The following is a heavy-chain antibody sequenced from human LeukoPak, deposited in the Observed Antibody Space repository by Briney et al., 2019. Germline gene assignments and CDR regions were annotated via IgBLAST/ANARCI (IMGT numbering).Heavy chain of an antibody. CDR1: GYMFHAYV. J-gene: IGHJ4*02. D-gene: IGHD2-21*01. CDR3: AREVILNAGNCIDDCNSGHFFDD. CDR2: FNTYNGNT. Sequence: AAVTVSHMPSGYMFHAYVLSELRPATAREGAWLGWFNTYNGNTNYPHKFHDRVTVTTDTSTTTAYMELASLTSDDTAIYYCAREVILNAGNCIDDCNSGHFFDDWGQGTLVTVSS. V-gene: IGHV1-18*01.